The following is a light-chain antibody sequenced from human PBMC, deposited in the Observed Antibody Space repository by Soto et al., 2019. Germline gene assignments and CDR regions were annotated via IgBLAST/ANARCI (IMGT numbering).Light chain of an antibody. J-gene: IGLJ2*01. V-gene: IGLV2-14*01. Sequence: QSALTQPASVSGSPGQSITISCTGTSSDVGGYNYVSWYQQHPGKAPKLMIYDVSNRPSGVSNRFSGSKSGNTASLTISRLQAEDEDEYYCSSYTSSSTLYVVFGGGTKLTVL. CDR2: DVS. CDR3: SSYTSSSTLYVV. CDR1: SSDVGGYNY.